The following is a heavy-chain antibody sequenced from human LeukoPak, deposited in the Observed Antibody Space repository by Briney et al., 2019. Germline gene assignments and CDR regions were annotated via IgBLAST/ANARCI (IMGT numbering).Heavy chain of an antibody. CDR1: GFTFSSYA. J-gene: IGHJ3*02. V-gene: IGHV3-30-3*01. Sequence: GRSLRLSCAASGFTFSSYAMHWVRQAPGKGLEWVAVISYDGNNKYYADSVKGRFTISRDNSKNTLYLQMNSLRGEDTAVYYCARFAAAGTDDAFDIWGQGTMVTVSS. CDR2: ISYDGNNK. D-gene: IGHD6-13*01. CDR3: ARFAAAGTDDAFDI.